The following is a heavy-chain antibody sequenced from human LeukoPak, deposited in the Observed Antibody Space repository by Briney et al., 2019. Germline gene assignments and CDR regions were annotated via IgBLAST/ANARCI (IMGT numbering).Heavy chain of an antibody. J-gene: IGHJ4*02. CDR3: ARDRDRYCSGGSCYGSFDY. D-gene: IGHD2-15*01. V-gene: IGHV3-11*01. Sequence: GGSLRLSCAASGFIFSDYYMSWIRQAPGKGLEWVSYISSSGNTVYYADSVKGRFTNSRDNANNSLYLQMNSLRAEDTAVYFCARDRDRYCSGGSCYGSFDYWGQGTLVTVSS. CDR2: ISSSGNTV. CDR1: GFIFSDYY.